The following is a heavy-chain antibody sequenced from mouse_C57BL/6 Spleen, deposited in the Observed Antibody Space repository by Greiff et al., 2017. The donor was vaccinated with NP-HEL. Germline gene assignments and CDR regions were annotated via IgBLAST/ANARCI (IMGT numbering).Heavy chain of an antibody. Sequence: QVQLKESGAELVRPGASVTLSCKASGYTFTDYEMHWVKQTPVHGLEWIGAIDPETGGTAYNQKFKGKAILTADKSSSTAYMELRSLTSEDSAVYYCTRLSPQIYYGNYGGFYYYAMDYWGQGTSVTVSS. D-gene: IGHD2-1*01. V-gene: IGHV1-15*01. J-gene: IGHJ4*01. CDR3: TRLSPQIYYGNYGGFYYYAMDY. CDR1: GYTFTDYE. CDR2: IDPETGGT.